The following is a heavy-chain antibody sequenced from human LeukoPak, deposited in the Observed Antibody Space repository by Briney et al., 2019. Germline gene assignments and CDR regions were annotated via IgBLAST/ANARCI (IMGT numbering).Heavy chain of an antibody. CDR1: GFTFSSYA. J-gene: IGHJ4*02. V-gene: IGHV3-23*01. CDR2: IPRNGGST. Sequence: GGSLRLSCAASGFTFSSYAMSWVRQAPGKGLEWVSSIPRNGGSTYYADSVKGRFTISRDNSKNTLYLQMNSLRAEDMALYYCAKDKGRGIVGATPDYWGQGTLVTVSS. D-gene: IGHD1-26*01. CDR3: AKDKGRGIVGATPDY.